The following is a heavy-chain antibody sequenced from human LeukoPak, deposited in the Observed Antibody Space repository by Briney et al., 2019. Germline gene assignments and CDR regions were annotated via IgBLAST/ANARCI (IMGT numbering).Heavy chain of an antibody. V-gene: IGHV3-30*18. CDR1: GFTFSSYG. D-gene: IGHD3-22*01. CDR3: AKDQFGVFASSGLPDY. Sequence: GGSLRLSCAASGFTFSSYGMHWVRQAPGNGLEWVAVISYDGSNKYYADSVKGRFTISRDNSKNTLYLQMNSLRAEDTAVYYCAKDQFGVFASSGLPDYWGQGTLVTVSS. CDR2: ISYDGSNK. J-gene: IGHJ4*02.